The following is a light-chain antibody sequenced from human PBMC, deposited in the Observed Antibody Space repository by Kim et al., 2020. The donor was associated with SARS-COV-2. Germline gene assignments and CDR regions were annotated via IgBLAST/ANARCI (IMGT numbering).Light chain of an antibody. Sequence: SSVLTQDPAVSVALGQTVRITCQGDSLRSSYASWYQQKPGQAPILVVFAKNNRPSGIPDRLPGSSSGSTASLTIAGAQPEDEADYYCHFRDSIGNVLIFG. CDR1: SLRSSY. CDR3: HFRDSIGNVLI. V-gene: IGLV3-19*01. CDR2: AKN. J-gene: IGLJ2*01.